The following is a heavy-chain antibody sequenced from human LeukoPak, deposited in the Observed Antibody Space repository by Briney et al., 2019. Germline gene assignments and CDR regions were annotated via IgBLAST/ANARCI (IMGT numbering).Heavy chain of an antibody. V-gene: IGHV3-23*01. J-gene: IGHJ4*02. Sequence: GGSLRLSCTASGFTFSSYGMNWVRQAPGKGLEWVSAISGSGQSTYYADSVRGRFTISRDNSKNTLYLQMNSLRAEDTALYYCATSWELPTYYFDYWGQGALVTVSS. CDR3: ATSWELPTYYFDY. CDR1: GFTFSSYG. CDR2: ISGSGQST. D-gene: IGHD3-10*01.